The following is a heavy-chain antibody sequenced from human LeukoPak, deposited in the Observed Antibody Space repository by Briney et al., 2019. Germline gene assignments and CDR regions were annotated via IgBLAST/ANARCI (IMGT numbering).Heavy chain of an antibody. CDR2: IYYSGYT. CDR1: GGSISSYY. CDR3: ARTTMVRGTYYMDV. V-gene: IGHV4-59*01. J-gene: IGHJ6*03. Sequence: SETLSLTCTVSGGSISSYYWSWVRQPPGKGLEWIGYIYYSGYTNYNPSLKSRVTISVDTSKNQFSLKLSSVTAADTAVYYCARTTMVRGTYYMDVWGKGTTVTISS. D-gene: IGHD3-10*01.